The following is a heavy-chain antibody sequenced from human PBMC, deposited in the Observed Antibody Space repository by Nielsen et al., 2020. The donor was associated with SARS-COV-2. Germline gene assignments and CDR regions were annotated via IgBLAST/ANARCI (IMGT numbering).Heavy chain of an antibody. Sequence: GESLKISCAGSGFTFSNYYMNWVRPAPGKGLMWVSRINTDGSKSAYADSVKGRFTITRDNARDTLYLQMNSLSTEDTAVYYCVRVRDDGYYYDTGPYNYWGQGALVTVSS. J-gene: IGHJ4*02. CDR1: GFTFSNYY. D-gene: IGHD3-22*01. CDR2: INTDGSKS. CDR3: VRVRDDGYYYDTGPYNY. V-gene: IGHV3-74*01.